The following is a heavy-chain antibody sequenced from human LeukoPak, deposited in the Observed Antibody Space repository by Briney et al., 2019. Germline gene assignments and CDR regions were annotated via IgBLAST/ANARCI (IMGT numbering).Heavy chain of an antibody. V-gene: IGHV3-74*03. CDR1: GFTFSGHW. D-gene: IGHD1-7*01. CDR2: INERGTDS. CDR3: AKRRGLELLYYYYMDV. J-gene: IGHJ6*03. Sequence: GGSLRLSCTASGFTFSGHWIHWVRQPPGMGLVWVSRINERGTDSMYAESVKGRFTISRDNAKNTVYLQMNSLRAEDTAVYYCAKRRGLELLYYYYMDVWGKGTTVTVSS.